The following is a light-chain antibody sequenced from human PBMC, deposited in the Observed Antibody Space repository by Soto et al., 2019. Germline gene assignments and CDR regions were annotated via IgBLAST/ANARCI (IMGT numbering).Light chain of an antibody. J-gene: IGKJ2*01. Sequence: EIVLTQSPGTLSLSPGERATLSCRASQSVSGNYLAWYQQKPRQSPRLLIYGSSDRATGIPDRFSGSGSGIDFTLTITRVEPDDFAVYYCQQYGSSPPYTFGQGTKLEIK. CDR2: GSS. CDR3: QQYGSSPPYT. V-gene: IGKV3-20*01. CDR1: QSVSGNY.